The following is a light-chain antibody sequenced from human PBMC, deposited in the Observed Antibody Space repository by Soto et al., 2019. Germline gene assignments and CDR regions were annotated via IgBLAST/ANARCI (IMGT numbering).Light chain of an antibody. J-gene: IGLJ3*02. Sequence: QSALTQPASVSGSPGQSITISCTGTSSDVGDYNYVSWYQLHPGKAPKLMIYEGSKRPSGVSNRFSGSKSGNTASLTISGLQAEDEADYYCCSYAGSSTFNWVFGGGTKLTVL. V-gene: IGLV2-23*03. CDR1: SSDVGDYNY. CDR2: EGS. CDR3: CSYAGSSTFNWV.